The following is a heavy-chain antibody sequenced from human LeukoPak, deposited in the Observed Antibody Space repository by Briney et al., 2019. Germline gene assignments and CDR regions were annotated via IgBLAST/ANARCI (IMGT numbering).Heavy chain of an antibody. Sequence: SETLSLTCTVSGGSISSGDYYWSWIRQPPGKGLEWIGYIYYSGSTYYNPSLKSRVTISVDTSKNQFSLKLSSVTAADTAVYYCARAATVTTGDEYWGQRTLVTVSS. CDR2: IYYSGST. V-gene: IGHV4-30-4*08. CDR3: ARAATVTTGDEY. CDR1: GGSISSGDYY. D-gene: IGHD4-17*01. J-gene: IGHJ4*02.